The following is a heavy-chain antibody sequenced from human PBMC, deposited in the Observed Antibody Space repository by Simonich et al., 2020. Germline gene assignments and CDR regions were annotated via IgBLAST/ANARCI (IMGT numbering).Heavy chain of an antibody. V-gene: IGHV1-18*01. J-gene: IGHJ4*02. CDR1: GYTFTSYG. D-gene: IGHD2-15*01. CDR3: ARASRGTWWYYYFDY. Sequence: QVQLVQSGAEVKKPGASVKVSCKASGYTFTSYGISWVRQAPGQGIEWMGWNSAYNVNTNYAQKLQGRVTMTTDTSTSTAYMELRSLRSDDTAVYYCARASRGTWWYYYFDYWGQGTLVTVSS. CDR2: NSAYNVNT.